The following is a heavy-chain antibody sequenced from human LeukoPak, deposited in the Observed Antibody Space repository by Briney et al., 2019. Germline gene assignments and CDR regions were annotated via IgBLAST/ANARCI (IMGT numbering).Heavy chain of an antibody. CDR2: MNPNSGNT. CDR3: ARAEVAAAGTEFDY. Sequence: ASVKVSCRASGYTFTSYDINWVRQATGQGLEWMGWMNPNSGNTGYAQKFQGRVTMTRNTSISTAYMELSSLRSEDTAVYYCARAEVAAAGTEFDYWGQGTLVTVSS. V-gene: IGHV1-8*01. D-gene: IGHD6-13*01. J-gene: IGHJ4*02. CDR1: GYTFTSYD.